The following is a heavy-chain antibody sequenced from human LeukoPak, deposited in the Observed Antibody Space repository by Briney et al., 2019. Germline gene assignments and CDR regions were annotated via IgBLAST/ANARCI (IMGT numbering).Heavy chain of an antibody. CDR2: ISGSGGST. J-gene: IGHJ4*02. CDR3: AKAPGYSSGPIDY. Sequence: GGSLRLSCAASGFTFSSYAMSWVRQAPGKGLEWVSAISGSGGSTYYADSVKGRFTISRDNSKNTLYLQMNSLGAEDTAVYYCAKAPGYSSGPIDYWGQGTLVTVSS. CDR1: GFTFSSYA. D-gene: IGHD6-19*01. V-gene: IGHV3-23*01.